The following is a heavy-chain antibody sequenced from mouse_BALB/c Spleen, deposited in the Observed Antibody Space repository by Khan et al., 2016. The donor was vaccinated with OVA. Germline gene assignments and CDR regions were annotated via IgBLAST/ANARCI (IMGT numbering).Heavy chain of an antibody. CDR1: GYTFTSYY. CDR3: TRSGYGSFAY. V-gene: IGHV1S81*02. CDR2: INPSSGGT. J-gene: IGHJ3*01. Sequence: VKLKESGAELVKPGASVRLSCKASGYTFTSYYLYWVKQRPGQGLEWIGDINPSSGGTNFNEKFKSKATQTVDTSSSTAYIQINSLTSEDSAVYYCTRSGYGSFAYWGQGTLVTVSA. D-gene: IGHD2-2*01.